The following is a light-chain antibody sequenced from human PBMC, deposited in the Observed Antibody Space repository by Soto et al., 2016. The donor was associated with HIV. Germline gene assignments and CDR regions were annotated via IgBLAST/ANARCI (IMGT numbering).Light chain of an antibody. V-gene: IGLV3-1*01. CDR3: QAWDSGIAV. Sequence: SYDLTQPPSVSVSPGQTASITCSGNKLGNKYACWYQQKPGQSPVLVMYQDNKWPSGIPERFSGSDSGNTATLTISGTQSMDEADYFCQAWDSGIAVFGGGTKLTVL. J-gene: IGLJ2*01. CDR2: QDN. CDR1: KLGNKY.